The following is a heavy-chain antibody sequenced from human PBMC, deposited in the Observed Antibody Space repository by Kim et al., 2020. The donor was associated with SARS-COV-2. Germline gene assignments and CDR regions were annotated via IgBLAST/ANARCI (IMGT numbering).Heavy chain of an antibody. CDR1: GFTFSDYY. J-gene: IGHJ4*02. D-gene: IGHD3-9*01. CDR3: ASDPPYYDILTGYQLLYYFDY. V-gene: IGHV3-11*01. CDR2: ISSSGRTI. Sequence: GGSLRLSCAASGFTFSDYYMSWIRQAPGKGLEWVSYISSSGRTIYYADSVKGRFTISRDNAKNSLYLQMNSLRAEDTAGYYCASDPPYYDILTGYQLLYYFDYWGQGTLVTVSS.